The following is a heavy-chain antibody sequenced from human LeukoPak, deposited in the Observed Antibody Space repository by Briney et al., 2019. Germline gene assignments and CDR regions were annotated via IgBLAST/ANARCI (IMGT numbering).Heavy chain of an antibody. V-gene: IGHV4-59*08. Sequence: SETLSLTCTVSGGSISSSYWSWIRQPPRKGREGVGYIYYSGSTNYRPSLKIRVTISLDTSKNQFSLKLSSVTAADTAVYYCAGDYGNFEGSFDIWGQGTMVTVSS. J-gene: IGHJ3*02. CDR3: AGDYGNFEGSFDI. CDR1: GGSISSSY. CDR2: IYYSGST. D-gene: IGHD4-11*01.